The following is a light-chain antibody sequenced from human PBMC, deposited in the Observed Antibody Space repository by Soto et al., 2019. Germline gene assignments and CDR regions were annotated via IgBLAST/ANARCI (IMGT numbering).Light chain of an antibody. CDR1: SSDVGGYKY. J-gene: IGLJ1*01. CDR3: SSYTRSSIPV. CDR2: EVS. V-gene: IGLV2-14*01. Sequence: QSALTQAASVSGSPGQSITISCTGTSSDVGGYKYVSWYQQHPGKAPKLIIYEVSNRPSGVSDRFSGSKSDNTASLTISGLQAEEEADYYCSSYTRSSIPVFGPRTKLTVL.